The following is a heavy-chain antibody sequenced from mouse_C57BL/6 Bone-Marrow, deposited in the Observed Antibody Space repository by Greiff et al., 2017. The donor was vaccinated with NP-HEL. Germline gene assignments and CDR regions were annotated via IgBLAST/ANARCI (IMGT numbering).Heavy chain of an antibody. J-gene: IGHJ2*01. V-gene: IGHV1-81*01. CDR1: GYTFTSYG. Sequence: VQRVESGAELARPGASVKLSCKASGYTFTSYGISWVKQRTGQGLEWIGEIYPRSGNTYYNEKFKGKATLTADKSSSTAYMELRSLTSEDSAVYFCARRGQLRLRRDYFDYWGQGTTLTVSS. CDR3: ARRGQLRLRRDYFDY. D-gene: IGHD3-2*02. CDR2: IYPRSGNT.